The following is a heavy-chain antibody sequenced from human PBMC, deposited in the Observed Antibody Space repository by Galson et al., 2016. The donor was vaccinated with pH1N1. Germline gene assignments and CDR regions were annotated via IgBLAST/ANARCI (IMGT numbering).Heavy chain of an antibody. CDR2: INNNGGST. Sequence: SLRLSCAASGITFSSYAMHWVRQAPGKGLEYVSTINNNGGSTYYADSVKGRFTISRDNSKNTLYLQMSSLRAEDTAVYYCVRELGNWGYFDYWGQGTLVTVSS. CDR3: VRELGNWGYFDY. D-gene: IGHD7-27*01. J-gene: IGHJ4*02. V-gene: IGHV3-64D*09. CDR1: GITFSSYA.